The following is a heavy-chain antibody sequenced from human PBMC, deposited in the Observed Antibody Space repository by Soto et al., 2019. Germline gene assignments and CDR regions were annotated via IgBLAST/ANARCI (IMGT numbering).Heavy chain of an antibody. CDR1: GFSLSTSGMC. V-gene: IGHV2-70*01. Sequence: SGPTLVNPTQTLTLTCTFSGFSLSTSGMCVSWIRQPPGKALEWLALIDWDDNKYYSTSLKTRLTISKDTSKNQVVLTMTNMDPVDTATYYCARTTLTYYYDSSGYHFDYWGQGTLVTVSS. CDR3: ARTTLTYYYDSSGYHFDY. D-gene: IGHD3-22*01. J-gene: IGHJ4*02. CDR2: IDWDDNK.